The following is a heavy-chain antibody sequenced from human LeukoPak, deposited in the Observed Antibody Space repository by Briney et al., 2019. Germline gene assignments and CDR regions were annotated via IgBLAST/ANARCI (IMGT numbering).Heavy chain of an antibody. Sequence: SETLSLTCAVYGGSFSGYYWSWIRQPPGKGLEWIGEINHSGSTNYNPSLKSRVTISVDTSKNQFSLRLSSVTAADTAVYYCARWVDLTVYWGQGTLVTVSS. D-gene: IGHD3-9*01. J-gene: IGHJ4*02. CDR3: ARWVDLTVY. CDR1: GGSFSGYY. CDR2: INHSGST. V-gene: IGHV4-34*01.